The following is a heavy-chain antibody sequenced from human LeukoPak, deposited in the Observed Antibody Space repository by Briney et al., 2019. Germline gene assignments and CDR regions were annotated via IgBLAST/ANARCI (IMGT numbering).Heavy chain of an antibody. V-gene: IGHV3-7*01. CDR3: ARGYCSSASCLFDY. J-gene: IGHJ4*02. D-gene: IGHD2-2*01. Sequence: GGSLRLSCAASGFTFSSYWMSWVRQAPGKGLEWVANINQDGSTLFYVDSVRGRFTISRDNAKNSLYLQMNSLRAEDTAVYYCARGYCSSASCLFDYWGQGTLVTVSS. CDR1: GFTFSSYW. CDR2: INQDGSTL.